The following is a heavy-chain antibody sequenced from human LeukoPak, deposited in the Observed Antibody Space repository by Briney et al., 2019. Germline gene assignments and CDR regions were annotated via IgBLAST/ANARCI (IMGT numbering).Heavy chain of an antibody. CDR2: FDPEDGET. CDR3: ATGTWVAVACFDY. CDR1: GYTLTELS. Sequence: ASVRVSCKVSGYTLTELSMHWVRQAPGKEGEWMGGFDPEDGETIYAQKFQGRVTITEDTSTDTAYMELSSLRSEDTAVYYCATGTWVAVACFDYWGQGTLVTVSS. D-gene: IGHD6-19*01. J-gene: IGHJ4*02. V-gene: IGHV1-24*01.